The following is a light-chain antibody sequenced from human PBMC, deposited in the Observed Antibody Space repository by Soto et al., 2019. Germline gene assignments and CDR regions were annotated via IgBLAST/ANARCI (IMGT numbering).Light chain of an antibody. Sequence: ERLLTQSPGTLSLSPGETATLSCRASQSMSSDYVAWYQQKPGQAPRLLIFGASSMATGIPDRFSGSGSGTDFSLTINRLEPEDFAVYYCQQYGDSPKYTFGQGTKLEIK. J-gene: IGKJ2*01. CDR2: GAS. CDR1: QSMSSDY. V-gene: IGKV3-20*01. CDR3: QQYGDSPKYT.